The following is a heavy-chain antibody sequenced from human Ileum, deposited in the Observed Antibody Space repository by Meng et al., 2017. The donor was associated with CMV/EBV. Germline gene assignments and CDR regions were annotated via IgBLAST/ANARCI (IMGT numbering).Heavy chain of an antibody. D-gene: IGHD2-8*01. V-gene: IGHV1-3*01. CDR1: EYTVISYA. CDR2: INPVNGIS. J-gene: IGHJ4*02. CDR3: AIDTNTDYSKY. Sequence: SFNASEYTVISYAIHWVRQAPGYSLQWVVCINPVNGISKYSQKFQGRVTSSRDTSANTAYMELSSLRSEDPAVYYCAIDTNTDYSKYWGQGTLVTVSS.